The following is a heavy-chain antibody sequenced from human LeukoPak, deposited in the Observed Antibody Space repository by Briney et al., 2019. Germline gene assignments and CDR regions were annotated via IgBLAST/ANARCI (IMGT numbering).Heavy chain of an antibody. D-gene: IGHD5/OR15-5a*01. Sequence: PGGSLRLSCAASGFTFSSYAMPWVRQAPGKGLEYVSAISSNGGSTYYANSVKGRFTISRDNSKNSLYLQMNSLRAEDTAVYYCAREVNVWYFDSWGQGTLVTVSS. V-gene: IGHV3-64*01. CDR1: GFTFSSYA. J-gene: IGHJ4*02. CDR2: ISSNGGST. CDR3: AREVNVWYFDS.